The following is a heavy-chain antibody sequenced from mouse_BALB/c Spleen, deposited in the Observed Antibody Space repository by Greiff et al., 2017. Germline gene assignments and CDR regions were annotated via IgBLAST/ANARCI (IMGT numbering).Heavy chain of an antibody. CDR3: ARSPPYDSYAMDY. CDR1: GFTFSDYY. Sequence: EVKLMESGGGLVKPGGSLKLSCAASGFTFSDYYMYWVRQTPEKRLEWVATISDGGSYTYYPDSVKGRFTISRDNAKNNLYLQMSSLKSEDTAMYYCARSPPYDSYAMDYWGQGTSVTVSS. J-gene: IGHJ4*01. CDR2: ISDGGSYT. D-gene: IGHD2-3*01. V-gene: IGHV5-4*02.